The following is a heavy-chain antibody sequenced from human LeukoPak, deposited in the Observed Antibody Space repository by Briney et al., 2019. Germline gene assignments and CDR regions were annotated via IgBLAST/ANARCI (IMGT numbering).Heavy chain of an antibody. V-gene: IGHV3-30*02. CDR2: IRYDGSNK. CDR3: ARDRRDSSGFDY. J-gene: IGHJ4*02. Sequence: GGSLRLSCAASGFTFSSYGMHWVRQAPGKGLEWVAFIRYDGSNKYCTDSVKGRFTISRDNSKNTLYLQMNSLRAEDTAVYYCARDRRDSSGFDYWGQGTLVTVSS. CDR1: GFTFSSYG. D-gene: IGHD3-22*01.